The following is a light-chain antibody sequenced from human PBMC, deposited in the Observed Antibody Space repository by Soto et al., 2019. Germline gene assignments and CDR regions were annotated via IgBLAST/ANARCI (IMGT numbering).Light chain of an antibody. CDR1: SSDVGTYNL. V-gene: IGLV2-23*02. CDR3: CSYAGTSPLYV. CDR2: EVT. Sequence: QSVLTQPASVSGSPGQSISISCTGTSSDVGTYNLVSWYQKYPGKAPKLIIYEVTQRPSGVSDRFSGSKSGNTASLTISGLQAEDEADYYCCSYAGTSPLYVFGSGNKLTVL. J-gene: IGLJ1*01.